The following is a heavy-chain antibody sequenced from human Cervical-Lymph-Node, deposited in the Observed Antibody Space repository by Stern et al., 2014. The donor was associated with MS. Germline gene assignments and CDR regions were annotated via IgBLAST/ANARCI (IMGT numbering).Heavy chain of an antibody. V-gene: IGHV3-30*18. CDR3: AKAPGRATVTPDY. J-gene: IGHJ4*02. D-gene: IGHD4-17*01. CDR2: ISYDGSNK. CDR1: GFTFSSYG. Sequence: VQLVESGGGVVQPGRSLRLSCAASGFTFSSYGMHWVRQAPGQGLEWVAVISYDGSNKYYADSVKGRFTISRDNSKNTLYLQMNSLRAEDTAVYYCAKAPGRATVTPDYWGQGTLVTVSS.